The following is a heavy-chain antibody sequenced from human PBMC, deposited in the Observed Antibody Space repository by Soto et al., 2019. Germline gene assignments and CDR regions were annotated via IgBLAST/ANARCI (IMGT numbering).Heavy chain of an antibody. Sequence: QVQLVESGGGVVQPGRSLRLSCAASGFTFSSYGMHWVRQAPGKGLEWVAVISYDGSNKYYADSVKGRFTISRDNSKNTLYLQMNSLRAEDTAVYYCANDLAIAAAGPAFAPWGQGTLVTVSS. CDR2: ISYDGSNK. CDR3: ANDLAIAAAGPAFAP. CDR1: GFTFSSYG. D-gene: IGHD6-13*01. V-gene: IGHV3-30*18. J-gene: IGHJ5*02.